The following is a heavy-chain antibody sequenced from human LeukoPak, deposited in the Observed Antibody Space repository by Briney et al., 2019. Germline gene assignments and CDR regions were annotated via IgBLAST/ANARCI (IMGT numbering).Heavy chain of an antibody. CDR3: ARFGSSSWYVGYYYYGMDV. CDR2: MNPNSGNT. D-gene: IGHD6-13*01. CDR1: GYTFTSYD. J-gene: IGHJ6*02. V-gene: IGHV1-8*01. Sequence: ASVKVSCKASGYTFTSYDINWMRQATGQGLEWMGWMNPNSGNTGYAQKFQGRVTMTRNTSISTAYMELSSLRSEDTAVYYCARFGSSSWYVGYYYYGMDVWGQGTTVTVSS.